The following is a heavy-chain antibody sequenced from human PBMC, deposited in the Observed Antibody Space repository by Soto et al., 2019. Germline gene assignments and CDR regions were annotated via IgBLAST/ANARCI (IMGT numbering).Heavy chain of an antibody. J-gene: IGHJ5*02. CDR2: IYYSGST. Sequence: QLQLQESGPGLVKPSETLSLTCTVSGGSISSSSYYWGWIRQPPGKGLEWIGSIYYSGSTYYNPSLKSRVTISVDTSKNQFSLKLSSVTAADTAVYYCARLRQQLVRTNWFDPWGQGTLVTVSS. D-gene: IGHD6-13*01. CDR3: ARLRQQLVRTNWFDP. CDR1: GGSISSSSYY. V-gene: IGHV4-39*01.